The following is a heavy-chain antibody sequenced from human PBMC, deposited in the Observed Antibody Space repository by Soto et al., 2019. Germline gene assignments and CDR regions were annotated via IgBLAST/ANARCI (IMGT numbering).Heavy chain of an antibody. CDR3: ASPWYYYDSSGSLGACDI. Sequence: SVKVSRKASGGTFSSNAISWVRQAPGQGLEWMGGIIPIFGTANYAQKFQGRVTITADESTSTAYMELSSLRSEDTAVYYCASPWYYYDSSGSLGACDIWGQGTMVTVSS. D-gene: IGHD3-22*01. CDR1: GGTFSSNA. V-gene: IGHV1-69*13. CDR2: IIPIFGTA. J-gene: IGHJ3*02.